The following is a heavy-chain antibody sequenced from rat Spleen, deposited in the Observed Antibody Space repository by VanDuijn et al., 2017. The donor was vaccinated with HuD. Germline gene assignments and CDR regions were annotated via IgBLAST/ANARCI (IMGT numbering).Heavy chain of an antibody. CDR3: TRSAGYGVRFAY. CDR1: GFTFNNYW. Sequence: EVQLVESGGGLVQPGRSLKLSCVASGFTFNNYWMTWIRQAPGKGLEWVASIINTGGSTYYPDSVKGRFIIYRDNAKSTLYLQMDSLSAEDRATYDCTRSAGYGVRFAYWGQGTLVTVSS. D-gene: IGHD4-3*01. CDR2: IINTGGST. J-gene: IGHJ3*01. V-gene: IGHV5-31*01.